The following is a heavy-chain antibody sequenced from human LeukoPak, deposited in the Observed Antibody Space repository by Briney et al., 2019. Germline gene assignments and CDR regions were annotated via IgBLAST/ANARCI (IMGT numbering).Heavy chain of an antibody. D-gene: IGHD1-26*01. Sequence: SETLSLTCAVYGGSFSGYYWSWLRQPPGRGLEWIGEINHSGSTNYNPSLKSRVTISVDTSKNQFSLKLSSVTAADTAVYYCARRNIVGATLKYWGQGTLATVSS. V-gene: IGHV4-34*01. J-gene: IGHJ4*02. CDR1: GGSFSGYY. CDR2: INHSGST. CDR3: ARRNIVGATLKY.